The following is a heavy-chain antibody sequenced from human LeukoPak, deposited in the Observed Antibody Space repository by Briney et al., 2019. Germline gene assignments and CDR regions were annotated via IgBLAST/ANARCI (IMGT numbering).Heavy chain of an antibody. J-gene: IGHJ4*02. V-gene: IGHV3-23*01. D-gene: IGHD5-12*01. CDR2: IGGSNGIT. CDR1: GFTFRRYD. CDR3: ARNENSGWGYFDY. Sequence: PGGSLRLSCASSGFTFRRYDMNWVRQAPGKGLEWVSVIGGSNGITFYVGSVKGRFTISRDNSKDTLYLQMNSLRAEDTAVYYCARNENSGWGYFDYWGQGTLVTVSS.